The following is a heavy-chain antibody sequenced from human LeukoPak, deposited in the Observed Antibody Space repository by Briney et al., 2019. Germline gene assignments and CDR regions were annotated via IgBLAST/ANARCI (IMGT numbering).Heavy chain of an antibody. D-gene: IGHD4-17*01. Sequence: ASVKVSCKASGGTFSSYAISWVRQAPGQGLEWMGGFIPIFGTANYAQKFQGRVTITADESTSTAYMELSSLRSEDTAVYYCARTTVTTESGFGYWGQGTLVTVSS. CDR1: GGTFSSYA. V-gene: IGHV1-69*13. CDR3: ARTTVTTESGFGY. J-gene: IGHJ4*02. CDR2: FIPIFGTA.